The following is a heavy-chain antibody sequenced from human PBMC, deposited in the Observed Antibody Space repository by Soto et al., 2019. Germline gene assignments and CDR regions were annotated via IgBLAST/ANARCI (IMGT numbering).Heavy chain of an antibody. CDR1: GYTFTGYY. V-gene: IGHV1-2*04. CDR3: AITSISVIPYFDY. CDR2: INPNSGAT. J-gene: IGHJ4*02. D-gene: IGHD2-21*01. Sequence: QVQLVQSGAEVKKPGASVKVSCKASGYTFTGYYMHWVRQAPGQGLEWMGWINPNSGATNYAQKFQGWVTMTRDTSSSTAYMEVSRLRSDDTAVYYCAITSISVIPYFDYWGQGTLVTVSS.